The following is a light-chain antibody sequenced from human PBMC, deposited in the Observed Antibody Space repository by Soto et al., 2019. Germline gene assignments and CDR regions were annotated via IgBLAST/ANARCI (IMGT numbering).Light chain of an antibody. Sequence: QSVRTQPPSASVTPGQRVTISCSGSTSNIGSNTVNWYQQLPGTAPKLLIYSNNQRPSGVPDRFSGSKSGTSASLAISGLQSEDEADYYCAAWDDSLSGYVFGTGTKVTVL. CDR1: TSNIGSNT. CDR3: AAWDDSLSGYV. CDR2: SNN. J-gene: IGLJ1*01. V-gene: IGLV1-44*01.